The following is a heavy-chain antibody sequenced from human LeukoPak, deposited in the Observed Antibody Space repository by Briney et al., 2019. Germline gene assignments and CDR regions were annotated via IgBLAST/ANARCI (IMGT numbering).Heavy chain of an antibody. Sequence: GESLRLSCAASGFTFSSYGVHWVRQAPGKGLEWVAVIWYDGSNKYYADSVKGRFTISRDNSKNTLYLQMNSLRAEDTAVYYCARDNWENGDYFLDYWGQGTLVTVSS. J-gene: IGHJ4*02. V-gene: IGHV3-33*01. CDR1: GFTFSSYG. CDR2: IWYDGSNK. CDR3: ARDNWENGDYFLDY. D-gene: IGHD4-17*01.